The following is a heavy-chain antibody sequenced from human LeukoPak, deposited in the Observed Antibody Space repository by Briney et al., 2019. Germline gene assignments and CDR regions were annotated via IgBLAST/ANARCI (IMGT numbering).Heavy chain of an antibody. CDR3: AVSSWSLETFDY. Sequence: PSETLSLTCTVSGGSISSYYWSWIRQPPGKGLEWIGYICYSGSTNYNPSLKSRVTISVDTSKNQFSLKLSSVTAADTAVYYCAVSSWSLETFDYWGQGTLVTVSS. V-gene: IGHV4-59*01. D-gene: IGHD6-13*01. CDR2: ICYSGST. CDR1: GGSISSYY. J-gene: IGHJ4*02.